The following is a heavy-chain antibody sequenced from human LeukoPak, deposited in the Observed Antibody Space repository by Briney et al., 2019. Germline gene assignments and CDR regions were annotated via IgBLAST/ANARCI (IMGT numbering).Heavy chain of an antibody. CDR2: IIPILGIA. CDR3: ARAGVVVVAATPDY. CDR1: GGTFSSYA. D-gene: IGHD2-15*01. V-gene: IGHV1-69*04. J-gene: IGHJ4*02. Sequence: ASVKVSCRASGGTFSSYAISWVRQAPGQGLEWMGRIIPILGIANYAQKFQGRVTITADKSTSTAYMELSSLRSEDTAVYYCARAGVVVVAATPDYWGQGTLVTVSS.